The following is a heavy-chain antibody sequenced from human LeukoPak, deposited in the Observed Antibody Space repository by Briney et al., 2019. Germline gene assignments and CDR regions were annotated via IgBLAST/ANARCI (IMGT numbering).Heavy chain of an antibody. CDR3: ARVSGYHWESFYDY. CDR1: GYSISSGYY. CDR2: IYRSVST. J-gene: IGHJ4*02. V-gene: IGHV4-38-2*02. D-gene: IGHD5-12*01. Sequence: SETLSLTCTVSGYSISSGYYWGWIRQPPGKGLEWIGSIYRSVSTYYNPSLKSRVTISVDTSKNQFSLKLRSVTAADTAVYYCARVSGYHWESFYDYWGQGTLVTVSS.